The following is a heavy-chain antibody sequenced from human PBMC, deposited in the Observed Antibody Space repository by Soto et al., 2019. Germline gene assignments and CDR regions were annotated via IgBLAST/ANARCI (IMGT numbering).Heavy chain of an antibody. V-gene: IGHV1-18*01. D-gene: IGHD4-17*01. J-gene: IGHJ3*02. CDR1: GGTFSSYA. CDR3: ARDYHDYPDAFDI. CDR2: ISAYNGNT. Sequence: ASVKVSCKASGGTFSSYAISWVRQAPGQGLEWMGWISAYNGNTNYAQKLQGRVTMTTDTSTSTAYMELRSLRSDDTAVYYCARDYHDYPDAFDIWGQGTMVTV.